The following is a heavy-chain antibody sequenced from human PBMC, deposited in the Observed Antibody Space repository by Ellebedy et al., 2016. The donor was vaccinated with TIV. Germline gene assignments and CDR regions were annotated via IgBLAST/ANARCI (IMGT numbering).Heavy chain of an antibody. V-gene: IGHV1-69*08. CDR2: INPILGTA. J-gene: IGHJ4*02. CDR3: AADYGDYIIED. CDR1: GYTFTRYY. Sequence: AASVKVSCKASGYTFTRYYMHWVRQAPGQGLEWMGRINPILGTANYAQKFQGRVTMTADKSTSTDYMELTSLRSEDTAVYYCAADYGDYIIEDWGQGTLITVSS. D-gene: IGHD4-17*01.